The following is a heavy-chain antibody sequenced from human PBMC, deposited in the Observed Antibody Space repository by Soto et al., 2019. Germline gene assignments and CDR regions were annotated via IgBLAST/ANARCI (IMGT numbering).Heavy chain of an antibody. CDR1: GYTFTIYA. V-gene: IGHV1-3*01. CDR2: INAGNGNT. Sequence: ASLKVSCKASGYTFTIYAMHWVRQAPGQRLEWMGWINAGNGNTEYSQKFQGRVAITRDTSASTAYMELSSLRSEDTAVYYCARGGGSLWFGEAGYYGMDVWGQGTTVTVSS. CDR3: ARGGGSLWFGEAGYYGMDV. J-gene: IGHJ6*02. D-gene: IGHD3-10*01.